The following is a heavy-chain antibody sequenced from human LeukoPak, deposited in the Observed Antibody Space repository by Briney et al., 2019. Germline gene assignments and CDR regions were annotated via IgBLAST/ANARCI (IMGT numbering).Heavy chain of an antibody. D-gene: IGHD2-15*01. V-gene: IGHV3-23*01. CDR2: ISNNGGYT. CDR3: AKQLGYCSDGSCYFPY. Sequence: LGGSLRLSCAASGFTFSSSAMRWVRQAPVKGLEWVSAISNNGGYTYYADSVQGRFTISRDNSKSTLCLQMNSLRAEDTAVYYCAKQLGYCSDGSCYFPYWGQGTLVTVSS. J-gene: IGHJ4*02. CDR1: GFTFSSSA.